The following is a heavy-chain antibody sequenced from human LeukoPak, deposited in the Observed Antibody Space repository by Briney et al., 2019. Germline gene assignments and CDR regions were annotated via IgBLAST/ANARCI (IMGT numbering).Heavy chain of an antibody. Sequence: PGGSLRLSCAASGFTFSSYAMSWVRQAPGKGLEWVSAISGSGGSTYYADSVKGRFTISRDNSKNTLYLQMNSLRAEDTAVYYCAKGGRYGSGSYYKSTGFDYWGQGTLVTVSS. CDR1: GFTFSSYA. V-gene: IGHV3-23*01. CDR2: ISGSGGST. CDR3: AKGGRYGSGSYYKSTGFDY. J-gene: IGHJ4*02. D-gene: IGHD3-10*01.